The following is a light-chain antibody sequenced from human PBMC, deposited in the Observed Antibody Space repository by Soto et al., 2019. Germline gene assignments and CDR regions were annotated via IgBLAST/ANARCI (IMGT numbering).Light chain of an antibody. V-gene: IGKV1-5*03. Sequence: IQITQSPSTVPASVGDRVTIHCRASQSISSWLAWYQQKPGKAPKLLIYKASVLESGAPSRFSGSGSGTEFTLPFSSLHPEVFPTYSYKQNNGYMWRFGQGPRWIS. J-gene: IGKJ1*01. CDR3: KQNNGYMWR. CDR2: KAS. CDR1: QSISSW.